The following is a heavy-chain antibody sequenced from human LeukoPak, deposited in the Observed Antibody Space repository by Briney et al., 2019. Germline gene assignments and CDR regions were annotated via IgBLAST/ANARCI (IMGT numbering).Heavy chain of an antibody. CDR2: INPNSGGT. CDR1: GYTFTGYY. J-gene: IGHJ4*02. D-gene: IGHD4-17*01. V-gene: IGHV1-2*02. Sequence: ASVKVSCKASGYTFTGYYMHWVRQAPGQGLEWMGWINPNSGGTNYAQTFQGTVTMTRDTSISTAYMELSRLRSDDTAVYYFARDLPLTVTTSDYWGQGTLVTVSS. CDR3: ARDLPLTVTTSDY.